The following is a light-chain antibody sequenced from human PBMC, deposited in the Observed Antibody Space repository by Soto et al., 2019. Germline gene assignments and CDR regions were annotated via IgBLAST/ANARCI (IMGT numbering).Light chain of an antibody. CDR3: NSYTGSDTYV. Sequence: QSVLTQPASVSGSPGQSITISCSGTGTDVGYYNYVSWYQQHPGKAPKLLIFEVSNRPSGVSSRFSGSKSGNTASLTISGLQAEDEADYYCNSYTGSDTYVFGTGTKLTV. CDR2: EVS. CDR1: GTDVGYYNY. J-gene: IGLJ1*01. V-gene: IGLV2-14*01.